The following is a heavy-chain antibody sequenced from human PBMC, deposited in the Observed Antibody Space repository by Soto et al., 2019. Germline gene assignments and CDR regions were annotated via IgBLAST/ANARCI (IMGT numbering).Heavy chain of an antibody. J-gene: IGHJ5*02. V-gene: IGHV3-30-3*01. Sequence: GGSLRLSCAASGFTFSSYAMHWVRQAPGKGLEWVAVISYDGSNKYYADSVKGRFTISRDNSKNTLYLQMNSLRDEDTAVYYCARRLKWIQYHWFDPWGQGTLVTVSS. CDR3: ARRLKWIQYHWFDP. D-gene: IGHD5-18*01. CDR2: ISYDGSNK. CDR1: GFTFSSYA.